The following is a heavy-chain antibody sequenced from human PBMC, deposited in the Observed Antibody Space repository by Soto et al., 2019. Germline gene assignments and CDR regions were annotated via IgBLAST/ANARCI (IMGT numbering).Heavy chain of an antibody. CDR2: IYYSGST. V-gene: IGHV4-31*03. CDR3: ARVVPVLGFDP. Sequence: PSETLSLTCTVSGGSISSGGYYWSWIRQHPGKGLEWIGYIYYSGSTYYNPSLKSRVTISVDTSKNQFSLKLSSVTAADTAVYYCARVVPVLGFDPWGQGTLVTVSS. D-gene: IGHD6-6*01. CDR1: GGSISSGGYY. J-gene: IGHJ5*02.